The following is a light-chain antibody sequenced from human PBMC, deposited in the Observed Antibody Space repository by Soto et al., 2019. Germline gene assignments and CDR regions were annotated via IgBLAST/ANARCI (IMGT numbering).Light chain of an antibody. CDR2: AAS. CDR3: QQTFSTPST. J-gene: IGKJ3*01. V-gene: IGKV1-39*01. Sequence: DIQMTQSPSSLSASVGDRVTITCRASQSISGYLNWYQEQPGRAPKLLIYAASRLQSGVPSRFSGSGSDTDFTLTISILQPEDFATYFCQQTFSTPSTFGPGTKVDLK. CDR1: QSISGY.